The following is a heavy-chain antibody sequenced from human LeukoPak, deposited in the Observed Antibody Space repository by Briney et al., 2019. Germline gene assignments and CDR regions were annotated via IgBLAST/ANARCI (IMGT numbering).Heavy chain of an antibody. Sequence: ASVKVSCKASGYTFTSYDINWVRQATGQGLEWMGWMNPNSGNTGYAQKFQGRVTMTRNISISTAYMELSSLRSEDTAVYYCARGARAFNYGDYEVDYWGQGTLVTVSS. V-gene: IGHV1-8*01. CDR2: MNPNSGNT. CDR1: GYTFTSYD. D-gene: IGHD4-17*01. CDR3: ARGARAFNYGDYEVDY. J-gene: IGHJ4*02.